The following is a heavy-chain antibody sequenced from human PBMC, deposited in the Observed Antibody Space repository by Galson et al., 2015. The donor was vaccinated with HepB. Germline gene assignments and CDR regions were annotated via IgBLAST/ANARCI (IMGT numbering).Heavy chain of an antibody. D-gene: IGHD3-3*01. V-gene: IGHV3-21*01. J-gene: IGHJ6*02. CDR3: ARGAIFGVVTNFYYYGMDV. CDR2: ISSSGGFI. Sequence: SLRLSCAASGFTFSRYTIYWFRQAPGKGLEWVSSISSSGGFIQYADSLRGRFTISGDNAKDSLSLQMNSLRVEDTGVYYCARGAIFGVVTNFYYYGMDVWGQGTTVTVSS. CDR1: GFTFSRYT.